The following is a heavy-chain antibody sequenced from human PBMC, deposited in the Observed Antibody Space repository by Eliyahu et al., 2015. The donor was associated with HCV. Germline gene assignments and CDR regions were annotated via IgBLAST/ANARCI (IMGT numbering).Heavy chain of an antibody. CDR2: ISWNSGNI. V-gene: IGHV3-9*01. CDR3: AKVYSSSSPYYGMDV. CDR1: GFTFDDYA. Sequence: EVQLVDSGGGLVQPGXSLRLSCAASGFTFDDYAMHWVRQAPGKGLEWVSGISWNSGNIDYADSVKGRFTISRDNAKNSLYLQMNSLRAEDTALYYCAKVYSSSSPYYGMDVWGQGTTVTVSS. D-gene: IGHD6-6*01. J-gene: IGHJ6*02.